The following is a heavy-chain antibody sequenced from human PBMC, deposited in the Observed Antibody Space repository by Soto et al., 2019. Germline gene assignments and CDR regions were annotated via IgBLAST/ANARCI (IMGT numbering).Heavy chain of an antibody. D-gene: IGHD6-6*01. CDR2: IYYSGST. J-gene: IGHJ6*02. V-gene: IGHV4-31*03. Sequence: PSETLSLTCTVSGGSISSGGYYWSWIRQHPGKGLEWIGYIYYSGSTYYNPSLKSRVTISVDTSKNQFSLKLSSVTAADTAVYYCARLFSSSSSYYYGIDVWAQRTKVTVSS. CDR1: GGSISSGGYY. CDR3: ARLFSSSSSYYYGIDV.